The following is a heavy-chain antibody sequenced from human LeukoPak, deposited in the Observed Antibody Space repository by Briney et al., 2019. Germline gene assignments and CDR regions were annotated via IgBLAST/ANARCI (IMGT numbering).Heavy chain of an antibody. V-gene: IGHV4-61*01. J-gene: IGHJ4*02. CDR2: IYSSGST. CDR1: GGSVSSGSYY. D-gene: IGHD1-14*01. Sequence: PSETLSLTCTVSGGSVSSGSYYWRWIRQPTGKGLEWIGYIYSSGSTNYNPSLKSRVTISVDTSKNQFSLKLSSVTAADTAVYYCARDNQGVDYWGQGTLVTVSS. CDR3: ARDNQGVDY.